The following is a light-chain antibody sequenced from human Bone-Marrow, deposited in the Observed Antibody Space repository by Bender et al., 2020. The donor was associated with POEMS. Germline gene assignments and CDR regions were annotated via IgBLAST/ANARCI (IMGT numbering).Light chain of an antibody. CDR1: ASDFGSYKF. Sequence: QSALTQPASVSGSPGQSITISCTGTASDFGSYKFAFWYQQYPGKAPRLLIYEGNERPSGVSSSFSASKSDNTATLTISGLQTEEEAEYYCCSCATTGAYVFGTGTKVTV. J-gene: IGLJ1*01. CDR2: EGN. CDR3: CSCATTGAYV. V-gene: IGLV2-23*01.